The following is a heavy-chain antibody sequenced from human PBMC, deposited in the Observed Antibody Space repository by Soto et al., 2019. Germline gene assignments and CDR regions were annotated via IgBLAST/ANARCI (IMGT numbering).Heavy chain of an antibody. CDR2: ISYDGSNK. V-gene: IGHV3-30*18. CDR1: GFTFSSYG. D-gene: IGHD3-16*02. J-gene: IGHJ3*02. Sequence: GGSLRLSCAASGFTFSSYGMHWVRQAPGKGLEWVAVISYDGSNKYYADSVKGRFTISRDNSKNTLYLQMNSLRAEDTAVYYCAENQSKYRNRGAFDIWGQGTMVTVSS. CDR3: AENQSKYRNRGAFDI.